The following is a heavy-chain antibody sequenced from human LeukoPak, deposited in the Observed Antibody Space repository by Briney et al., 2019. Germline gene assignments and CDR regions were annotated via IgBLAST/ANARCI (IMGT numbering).Heavy chain of an antibody. CDR1: GGSISSGSYY. CDR3: ARGISREGYYDRSGYYYGPPDY. J-gene: IGHJ4*02. V-gene: IGHV4-61*02. CDR2: IYTSGST. D-gene: IGHD3-22*01. Sequence: SETLSLTCTVSGGSISSGSYYWSWIRQPAGKGLEWIGRIYTSGSTNYNPSLKSRVTISVDTSKNQFSLKLSSVTAADTAVYYWARGISREGYYDRSGYYYGPPDYWGQGTLVTVSS.